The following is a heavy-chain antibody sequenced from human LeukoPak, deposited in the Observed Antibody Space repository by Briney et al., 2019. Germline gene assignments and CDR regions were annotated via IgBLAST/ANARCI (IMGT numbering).Heavy chain of an antibody. CDR1: GYTFSDYY. CDR2: INPTSGGT. D-gene: IGHD6-6*01. V-gene: IGHV1-2*02. CDR3: ARGETIIAERPAMDV. Sequence: ASVKVSCKASGYTFSDYYIHWVRQTRGQGFEWLAWINPTSGGTKSAPKFQGRVTLTWDTSVSTAYMEVSRLRFDDTAVYYCARGETIIAERPAMDVWGKGTTVTVSS. J-gene: IGHJ6*03.